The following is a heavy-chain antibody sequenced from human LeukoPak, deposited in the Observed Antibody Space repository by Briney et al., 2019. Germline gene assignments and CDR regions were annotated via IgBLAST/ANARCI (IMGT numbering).Heavy chain of an antibody. D-gene: IGHD2-8*01. CDR2: IYSGGDI. CDR1: GFTVSSNY. CDR3: ARGPKRALISN. Sequence: GGSLRLSCAASGFTVSSNYMSWVRQAPGKGLEWVSTIYSGGDIYYADSVNGRFTISRDNSKNTVYLQMNSLRAEDTALYYCARGPKRALISNWGQGTLVTVFS. V-gene: IGHV3-66*02. J-gene: IGHJ4*02.